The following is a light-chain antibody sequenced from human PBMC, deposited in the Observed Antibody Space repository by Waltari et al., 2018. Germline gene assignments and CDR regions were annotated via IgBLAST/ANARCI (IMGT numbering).Light chain of an antibody. CDR1: QGISNW. CDR2: GAS. J-gene: IGKJ1*01. V-gene: IGKV1-12*01. Sequence: DIQMTQSPSAVSACVGDSVTMTYRASQGISNWLAWYRQKPGKAPKLLIYGASILQTGVPSRFSAGGSGTDFTLTISNLQPDDFATYFCQQGNSFPPTFGQGTKVEVK. CDR3: QQGNSFPPT.